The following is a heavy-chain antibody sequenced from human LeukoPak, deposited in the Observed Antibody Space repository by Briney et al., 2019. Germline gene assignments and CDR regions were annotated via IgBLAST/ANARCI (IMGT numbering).Heavy chain of an antibody. V-gene: IGHV4-4*07. CDR2: IYTSGTT. CDR1: GGSFSSHY. CDR3: ARGSPSGASFFSF. J-gene: IGHJ4*02. Sequence: SETLSLTCTVSGGSFSSHYWTWIRQSAGKGLEWLGRIYTSGTTHFNPSFESRLSMSVDTFKAQFSLKLTSVTAADTAVYYCARGSPSGASFFSFWGRGTLVTVSS. D-gene: IGHD1-26*01.